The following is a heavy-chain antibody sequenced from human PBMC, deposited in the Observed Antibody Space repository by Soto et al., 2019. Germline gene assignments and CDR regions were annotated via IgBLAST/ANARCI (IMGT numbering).Heavy chain of an antibody. CDR1: GGSISHYY. D-gene: IGHD6-19*01. CDR3: ANVRTGYSSGLYDGFQFDL. Sequence: QVQLQESGPGLVKPSETLSHTCTVSGGSISHYYWTWIRQPPGKGLEWIGYIDYSGTTNYNPSLKSRVTISVDSSKNQFSLRLRSLIAADTAVYYCANVRTGYSSGLYDGFQFDLWGQGTMVTVSS. V-gene: IGHV4-59*01. CDR2: IDYSGTT. J-gene: IGHJ3*01.